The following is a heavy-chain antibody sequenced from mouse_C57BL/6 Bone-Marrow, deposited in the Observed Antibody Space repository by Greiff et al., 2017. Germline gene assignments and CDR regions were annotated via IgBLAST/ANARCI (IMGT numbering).Heavy chain of an antibody. CDR1: GYTFTSYG. D-gene: IGHD2-4*01. CDR3: ARSDYDYDWYFDV. CDR2: IYPRSGNT. V-gene: IGHV1-81*01. J-gene: IGHJ1*03. Sequence: QVQLKESGAELARPGASVKLSCKASGYTFTSYGISWVKQRTGQGLEWIGEIYPRSGNTYYNEKFKGKATLTADKSSSTAYMEIRSLTSEDSAVYFCARSDYDYDWYFDVWGTGTTVTVSS.